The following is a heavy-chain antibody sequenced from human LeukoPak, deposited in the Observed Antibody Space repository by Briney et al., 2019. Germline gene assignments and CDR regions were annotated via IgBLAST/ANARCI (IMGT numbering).Heavy chain of an antibody. D-gene: IGHD3-10*01. CDR1: GFTFSSYS. J-gene: IGHJ5*02. CDR3: ARDPDGSGSYSKYNWFAP. V-gene: IGHV3-21*01. CDR2: ISSSSSYI. Sequence: GGSLRLSCAASGFTFSSYSMNWVRQAPGKGLEWVSSISSSSSYIYYADSVKGRFTIPRDNAKNSLYLQMSSLRAEDTAVYYCARDPDGSGSYSKYNWFAPWGQGTLVTVSS.